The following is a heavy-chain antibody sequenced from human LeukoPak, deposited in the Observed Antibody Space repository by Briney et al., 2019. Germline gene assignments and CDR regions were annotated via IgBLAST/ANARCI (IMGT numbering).Heavy chain of an antibody. CDR3: PRGITIFGVADYYMDV. V-gene: IGHV3-11*01. Sequence: GGSLRLSCAAAGFTFSVYYMSRIRQAPGKGLEWVAYISSSGSTIYYADSVKGRFTISRDNAKNSLYLQMNSLRAEDTAVYYCPRGITIFGVADYYMDVWGKGTTVTVSS. D-gene: IGHD3-3*01. J-gene: IGHJ6*03. CDR1: GFTFSVYY. CDR2: ISSSGSTI.